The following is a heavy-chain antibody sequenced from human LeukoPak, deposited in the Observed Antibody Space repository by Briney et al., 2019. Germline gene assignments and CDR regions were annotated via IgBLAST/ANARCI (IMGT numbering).Heavy chain of an antibody. CDR2: IRYDGSNK. V-gene: IGHV3-30*02. J-gene: IGHJ4*02. CDR1: GFTFSSYA. Sequence: GGSLRLSCAASGFTFSSYAMSWVRQAPGKGLEWVAFIRYDGSNKYYAVSVKGRFTISRDNSKNTLYLQMNSLRAEDTAVYYCANLVEYYFDYWGQGTLVTVSS. D-gene: IGHD1-26*01. CDR3: ANLVEYYFDY.